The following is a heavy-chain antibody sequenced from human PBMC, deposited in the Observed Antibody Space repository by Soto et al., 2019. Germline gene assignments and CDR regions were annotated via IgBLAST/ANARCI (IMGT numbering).Heavy chain of an antibody. D-gene: IGHD2-2*01. CDR1: VYSLTGYS. V-gene: IGHV1-69*13. CDR2: IIPKFGTA. J-gene: IGHJ3*02. CDR3: ARDRFSLGYCSSTSCYGAFDI. Sequence: GASVKVSCKASVYSLTGYSMHWVRQAHGQGLEWMGGIIPKFGTANYAQKFQGRVTITADESMSTVYMELSSLRSEDTAVYYCARDRFSLGYCSSTSCYGAFDIWGQGTMVTVSS.